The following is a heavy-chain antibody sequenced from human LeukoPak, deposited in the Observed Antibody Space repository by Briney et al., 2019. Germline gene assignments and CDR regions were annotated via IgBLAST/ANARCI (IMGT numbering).Heavy chain of an antibody. D-gene: IGHD3-10*01. Sequence: GRSLRLSCAASGFTFCSYAMHWVRQAPGKGLEWVAVISYDGSNKYYADSVKGRFTISRDNSKNTLYLQMNSLRAEDTAVYYCAQITMVRGSPYDAFDIWGQGTMVTVSS. J-gene: IGHJ3*02. V-gene: IGHV3-30-3*01. CDR3: AQITMVRGSPYDAFDI. CDR2: ISYDGSNK. CDR1: GFTFCSYA.